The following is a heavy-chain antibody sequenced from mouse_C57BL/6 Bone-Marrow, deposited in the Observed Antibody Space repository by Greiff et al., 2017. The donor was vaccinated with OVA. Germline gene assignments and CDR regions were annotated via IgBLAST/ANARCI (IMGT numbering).Heavy chain of an antibody. CDR3: RGYDYDKDWYFDV. D-gene: IGHD2-4*01. Sequence: QVQLQQPGAELVKPGASVKLSCKASGYTFTSYWMHWVKQRPGQGLEWIGMIHPNSGSTNYNEKFKSKATLTVDKSSSTAYMHLSSLTSEDSAVYYWRGYDYDKDWYFDVWGTGTTVTVSS. CDR1: GYTFTSYW. J-gene: IGHJ1*03. V-gene: IGHV1-64*01. CDR2: IHPNSGST.